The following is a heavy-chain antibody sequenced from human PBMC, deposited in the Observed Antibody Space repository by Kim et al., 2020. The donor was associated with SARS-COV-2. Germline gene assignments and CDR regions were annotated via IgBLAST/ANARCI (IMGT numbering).Heavy chain of an antibody. J-gene: IGHJ4*02. V-gene: IGHV3-21*01. CDR1: GFTFSSYS. CDR3: ARGFSAVCSGGSCYLDY. CDR2: ISSSSSYI. Sequence: GGSLRLSCAASGFTFSSYSMNWVRQAPGKGLEWVSSISSSSSYIYYADSVKGRFTISRDNAKNSLYLQMNSLRAEDTAVYYCARGFSAVCSGGSCYLDYWGQGTLVTVSS. D-gene: IGHD2-15*01.